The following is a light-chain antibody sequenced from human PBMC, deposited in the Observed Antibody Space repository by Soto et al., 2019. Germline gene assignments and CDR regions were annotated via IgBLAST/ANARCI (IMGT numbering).Light chain of an antibody. Sequence: IQMTQSPSSLSASVGDRVTITCRASQSINNFLNWYQQKAGKAPKLLIYATSILKDEVPSRFSGSGSGTDYTLTISRLEPEDFATYYCQQSYSMALSFGGGTRVEIK. CDR1: QSINNF. CDR2: ATS. CDR3: QQSYSMALS. J-gene: IGKJ4*01. V-gene: IGKV1-39*01.